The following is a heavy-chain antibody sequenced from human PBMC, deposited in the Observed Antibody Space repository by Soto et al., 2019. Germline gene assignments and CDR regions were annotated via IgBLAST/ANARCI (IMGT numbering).Heavy chain of an antibody. Sequence: GGSLRLSCAASGFTFSSYSMNWVRQAPGKGLEWVSSISSSSSYIYYADSVKGRFTISRDNAKNSLYLQMNSLRAEDTAVYYCARGIVVVPAAIFSFDYWGQGTLVTVSS. D-gene: IGHD2-2*02. CDR2: ISSSSSYI. CDR1: GFTFSSYS. J-gene: IGHJ4*02. CDR3: ARGIVVVPAAIFSFDY. V-gene: IGHV3-21*01.